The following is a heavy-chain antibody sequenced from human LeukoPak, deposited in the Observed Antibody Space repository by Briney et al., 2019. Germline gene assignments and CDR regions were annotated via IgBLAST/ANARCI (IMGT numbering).Heavy chain of an antibody. J-gene: IGHJ6*04. CDR3: AREVITMVRGRRMDV. D-gene: IGHD3-10*01. Sequence: PGRSLRLSCAASGFTFSSYAMHWVRQAPGKGLEWVAVISYDGNNKYYADSVKGRFTISRDNSKNTLYLQMNSLRAEDTAVYYCAREVITMVRGRRMDVWGKGTTVTVSS. V-gene: IGHV3-30*04. CDR2: ISYDGNNK. CDR1: GFTFSSYA.